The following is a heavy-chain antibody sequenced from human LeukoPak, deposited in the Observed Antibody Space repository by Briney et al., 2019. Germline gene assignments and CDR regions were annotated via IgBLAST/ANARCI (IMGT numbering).Heavy chain of an antibody. V-gene: IGHV4-59*01. CDR3: AARKRLDWLLH. J-gene: IGHJ4*02. CDR2: IYHSGST. CDR1: GGSISSYY. D-gene: IGHD3-9*01. Sequence: PSETLSLTCTVSGGSISSYYWSWIRQPPGKGLEWIGYIYHSGSTNYNPSLKSRVTISVDTSKNQFSLKLSSVTDADTAVYYCAARKRLDWLLHWGQGTLVTVSS.